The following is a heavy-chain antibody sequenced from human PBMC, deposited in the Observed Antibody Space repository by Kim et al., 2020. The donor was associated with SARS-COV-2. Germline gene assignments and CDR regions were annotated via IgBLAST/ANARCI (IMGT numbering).Heavy chain of an antibody. CDR2: INTNTGNP. CDR3: ARDPGVSTVFGVVIRNPNYYGMDV. CDR1: GYTFTSYA. J-gene: IGHJ6*02. Sequence: ASVKVSCKASGYTFTSYAMNWVREAPGQGLEWMGWINTNTGNPTYARGFTGRFVFSLDTSVSTTYLQTSSLKAEDTAVYYCARDPGVSTVFGVVIRNPNYYGMDVWGQGTTVTVSS. D-gene: IGHD3-3*01. V-gene: IGHV7-4-1*02.